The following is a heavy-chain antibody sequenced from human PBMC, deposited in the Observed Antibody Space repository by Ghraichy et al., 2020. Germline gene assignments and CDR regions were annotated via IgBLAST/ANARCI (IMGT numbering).Heavy chain of an antibody. CDR2: INADNGYT. J-gene: IGHJ4*02. CDR3: ARVKAVSGTMLFDH. CDR1: GYTFTAFA. Sequence: ASVKVSCKASGYTFTAFAVHWVRQAPGQRLEWMGWINADNGYTRYSQNLQTRVTFTRDRSATTVYMELSNLRSEDTALYYCARVKAVSGTMLFDHWGQGSLVTVPS. D-gene: IGHD6-19*01. V-gene: IGHV1-3*01.